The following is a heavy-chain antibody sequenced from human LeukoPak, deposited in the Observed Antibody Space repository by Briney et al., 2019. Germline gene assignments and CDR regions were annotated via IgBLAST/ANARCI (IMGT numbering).Heavy chain of an antibody. Sequence: PGGSLRLSCAAPGFTFSDYYMSWIRKAPGKGREWVSYISSSGSTIYYADSVKGRFTISRDNAKNSLYLQMNSLRAEDTAVYYCARSDDRLPYYFDYWGQGTLVTVSS. CDR2: ISSSGSTI. J-gene: IGHJ4*02. CDR1: GFTFSDYY. V-gene: IGHV3-11*04. CDR3: ARSDDRLPYYFDY. D-gene: IGHD3-22*01.